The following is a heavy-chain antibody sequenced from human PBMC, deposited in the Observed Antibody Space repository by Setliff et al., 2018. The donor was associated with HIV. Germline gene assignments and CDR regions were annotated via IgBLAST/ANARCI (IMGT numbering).Heavy chain of an antibody. CDR1: GGSFNNYH. Sequence: SETLSLTCTVSGGSFNNYHWSWIRQPAGKGLEWIGRIYSSGSTNYNPSLKSRVTISINTSKNQFSLKLSSVTAADTAVYYCARDRDIVVVPASPQGYYYYMDVWGKGTTVTVSS. J-gene: IGHJ6*03. D-gene: IGHD2-2*01. CDR3: ARDRDIVVVPASPQGYYYYMDV. CDR2: IYSSGST. V-gene: IGHV4-4*07.